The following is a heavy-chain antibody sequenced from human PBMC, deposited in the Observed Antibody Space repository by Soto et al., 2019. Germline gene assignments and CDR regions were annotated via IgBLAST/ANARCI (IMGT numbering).Heavy chain of an antibody. V-gene: IGHV1-69*13. CDR2: IIPIFGTA. CDR3: ARDIGSYYDSSGSLDY. D-gene: IGHD3-22*01. Sequence: SVKVSCKASGGTFSSYAISWVRQAPGQGLEWMGGIIPIFGTANYAQKFQGRVTVTADESTSTAYMELSSLRSEDTAVYYCARDIGSYYDSSGSLDYWGQGTLVTVSS. J-gene: IGHJ4*02. CDR1: GGTFSSYA.